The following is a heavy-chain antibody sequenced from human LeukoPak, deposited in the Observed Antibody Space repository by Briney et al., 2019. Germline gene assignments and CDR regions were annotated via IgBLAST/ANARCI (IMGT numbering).Heavy chain of an antibody. Sequence: ASVKVSCKASGYTFSNYGVTWVRQAPGQGLEWMGWISVYTGYTNYAQNFQGRVTMTTDTSTNTAYMELRGLTSDDTAVYFCARDGGYFDWPRPRPGKYYFDYWGQGTLVTVTS. V-gene: IGHV1-18*01. CDR2: ISVYTGYT. CDR1: GYTFSNYG. J-gene: IGHJ4*02. CDR3: ARDGGYFDWPRPRPGKYYFDY. D-gene: IGHD3-9*01.